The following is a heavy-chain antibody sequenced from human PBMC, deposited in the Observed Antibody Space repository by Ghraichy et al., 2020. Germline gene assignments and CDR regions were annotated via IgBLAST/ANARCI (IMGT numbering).Heavy chain of an antibody. D-gene: IGHD1-1*01. CDR1: GGSISSSSYY. Sequence: SETLSLTCTVSGGSISSSSYYWGWIRQPPGKGLEWIGSIYYSGSTYYNPSLKSRVTISVDTSKNQFSLKLSSVTAADTAVYYCARLYGTFDYWGQGTLDTVSS. CDR3: ARLYGTFDY. CDR2: IYYSGST. J-gene: IGHJ4*02. V-gene: IGHV4-39*01.